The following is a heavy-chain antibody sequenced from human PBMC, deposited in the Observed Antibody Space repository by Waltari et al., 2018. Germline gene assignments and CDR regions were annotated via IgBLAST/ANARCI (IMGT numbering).Heavy chain of an antibody. J-gene: IGHJ5*02. CDR1: GYTFTSYG. Sequence: QVQLVQSGAEVKKPGASVKVSCKASGYTFTSYGISWVRQAPGQGLEWMGWISADNGNTNYAQKLQGRVTRTTDTATSTAYMELRSLGSDDTAVYYCAAVERGPGPNWFDPWGQGTLVTVSS. V-gene: IGHV1-18*04. CDR2: ISADNGNT. CDR3: AAVERGPGPNWFDP.